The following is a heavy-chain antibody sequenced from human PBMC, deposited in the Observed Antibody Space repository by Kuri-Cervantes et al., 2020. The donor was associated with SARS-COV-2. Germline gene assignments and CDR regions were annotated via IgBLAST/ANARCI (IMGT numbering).Heavy chain of an antibody. V-gene: IGHV4-38-2*01. CDR3: ARAGVGGYFDY. J-gene: IGHJ4*02. Sequence: SETLSLTCAVSGYSISSGYYWGWIRQPPGKGLEWIGSIYHSVSTYYNPSLKSRVTISVDTSKNQFSLKLSSVTAADTAVYYCARAGVGGYFDYWGQGTRVTRSS. D-gene: IGHD3-10*01. CDR2: IYHSVST. CDR1: GYSISSGYY.